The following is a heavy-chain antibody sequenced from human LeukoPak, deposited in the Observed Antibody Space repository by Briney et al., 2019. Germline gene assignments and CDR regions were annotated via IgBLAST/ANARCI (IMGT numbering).Heavy chain of an antibody. CDR3: ARDRGSFGSTQYSFDI. D-gene: IGHD2/OR15-2a*01. CDR2: ISSSGSDL. Sequence: PGGSLRLSCAASGFTFSSYAMSWVRQAPGKGLEWVSSISSSGSDLNYADSVKGRFTISRDNAEKSLYLQMNSLRAEDTAVYYCARDRGSFGSTQYSFDIWGQGTMVTVSS. J-gene: IGHJ3*02. CDR1: GFTFSSYA. V-gene: IGHV3-21*01.